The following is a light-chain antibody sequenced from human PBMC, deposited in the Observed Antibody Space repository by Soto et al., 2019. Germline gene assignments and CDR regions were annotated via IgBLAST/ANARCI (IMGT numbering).Light chain of an antibody. V-gene: IGKV1-27*01. CDR2: AAS. CDR3: QKYNNGPPAT. CDR1: QAVNNY. Sequence: DIQMTQSPSSLSASVGDRVTITCRASQAVNNYLAWYQQKPGRAPKLLIYAASTLQSGVPSRFSGGGSGTDFTLTISSLQLEDVATYYCQKYNNGPPATFGPGTKV. J-gene: IGKJ3*01.